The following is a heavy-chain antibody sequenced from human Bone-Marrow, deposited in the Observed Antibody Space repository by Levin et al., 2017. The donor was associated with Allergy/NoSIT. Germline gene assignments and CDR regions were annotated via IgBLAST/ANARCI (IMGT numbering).Heavy chain of an antibody. J-gene: IGHJ3*02. D-gene: IGHD2-2*01. CDR1: GYTFANYW. Sequence: GESLKISCKGSGYTFANYWIGWVRQLPGKGLEWMGITYPGDSHTRYSPSFQGQVTISADKSISTAYLYWSSLQASDTAMYYCARLGGTYQDAFDIWGQGTMVTVSS. V-gene: IGHV5-51*01. CDR3: ARLGGTYQDAFDI. CDR2: TYPGDSHT.